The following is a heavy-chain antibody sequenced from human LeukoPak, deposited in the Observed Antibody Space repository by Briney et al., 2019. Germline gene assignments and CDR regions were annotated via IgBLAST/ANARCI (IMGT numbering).Heavy chain of an antibody. V-gene: IGHV5-51*01. CDR1: GYIFTNYW. Sequence: GESLKISCKGSGYIFTNYWIGWVRQLPGKGLEWMGIIYVGDSDTRYSPSFQGQVTISADKSISTAYLQWSSLKASDTAMYYCSRHYYGSGSPFDYWGQGTLVTVSS. J-gene: IGHJ4*02. CDR3: SRHYYGSGSPFDY. D-gene: IGHD3-10*01. CDR2: IYVGDSDT.